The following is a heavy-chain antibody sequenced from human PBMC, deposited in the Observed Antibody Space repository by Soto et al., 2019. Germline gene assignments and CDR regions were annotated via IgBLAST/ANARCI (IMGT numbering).Heavy chain of an antibody. CDR2: IYASGSP. Sequence: TLSLTCTISGGSISVYYWSWIRQTAGQGLEWIGYIYASGSPYYNPSLRSRVTISADTSKNQISLKLTSPTAADTAVYYCARGVGSSPPQYWGRGTLVTVSS. J-gene: IGHJ4*02. CDR3: ARGVGSSPPQY. D-gene: IGHD1-26*01. V-gene: IGHV4-59*01. CDR1: GGSISVYY.